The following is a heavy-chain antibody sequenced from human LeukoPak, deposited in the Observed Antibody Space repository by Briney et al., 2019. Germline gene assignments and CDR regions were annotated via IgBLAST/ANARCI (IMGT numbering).Heavy chain of an antibody. CDR1: GFTFDDYA. D-gene: IGHD2-2*01. J-gene: IGHJ6*03. CDR2: INWNGGST. CDR3: ARDGFPDIVVVPAAATDHYYNYYMDV. Sequence: GGSLRLSCAASGFTFDDYAMHWVRQAPGKGLEWVSGINWNGGSTGYADSVKGRFTISRNNAKNSLYLQMNSLRAEDTALYYCARDGFPDIVVVPAAATDHYYNYYMDVWGKGTTVTVSS. V-gene: IGHV3-20*04.